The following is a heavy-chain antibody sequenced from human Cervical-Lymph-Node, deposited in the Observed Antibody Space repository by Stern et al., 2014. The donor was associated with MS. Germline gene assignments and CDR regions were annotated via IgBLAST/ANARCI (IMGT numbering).Heavy chain of an antibody. CDR1: GGSISSGGNY. CDR2: IHYSGGT. V-gene: IGHV4-30-4*01. D-gene: IGHD4-17*01. Sequence: QVQLQESGPGLVKPSQTLSLTCTVSGGSISSGGNYWSWIRQPPGKGPEGIGYIHYSGGTYFNPSLKSRATISADTSKNQFSLKLNSMTAADTAVYYCARVPDYGDAFFDYWGQGILVTVSS. CDR3: ARVPDYGDAFFDY. J-gene: IGHJ4*02.